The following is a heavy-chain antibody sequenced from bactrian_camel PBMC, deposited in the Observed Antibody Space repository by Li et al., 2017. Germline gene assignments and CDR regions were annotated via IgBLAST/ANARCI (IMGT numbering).Heavy chain of an antibody. CDR2: LHTGPTT. CDR1: GFTFSTYW. CDR3: AADPFCRQDYD. D-gene: IGHD1*01. Sequence: HVQLVESGGDLVQPGGSLRLSCAASGFTFSTYWIHWVRQAPGKGLEWLSLHTGPTTHVADSLKGRFTISRDNAKNTVSLQMNDLQPEDTAMYFCAADPFCRQDYDWGQGTQVTVS. V-gene: IGHV3S1*01. J-gene: IGHJ4*01.